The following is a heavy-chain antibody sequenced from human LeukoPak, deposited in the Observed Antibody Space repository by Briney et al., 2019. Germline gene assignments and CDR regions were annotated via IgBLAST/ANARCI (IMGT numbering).Heavy chain of an antibody. V-gene: IGHV3-30*03. Sequence: GGSLRLSCAASGFTFRTYSIHWVRQAPGKGLEWVTVVSADGRTQLYSDSVKGRFTVSRDNSLNTLHLQKNSLKTEDTAVYYCAREFGHNRWYFDYWGQGALVTVSS. J-gene: IGHJ4*02. CDR2: VSADGRTQ. D-gene: IGHD5-24*01. CDR3: AREFGHNRWYFDY. CDR1: GFTFRTYS.